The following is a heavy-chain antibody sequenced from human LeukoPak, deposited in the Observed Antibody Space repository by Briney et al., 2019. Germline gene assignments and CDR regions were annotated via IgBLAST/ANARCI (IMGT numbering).Heavy chain of an antibody. V-gene: IGHV3-33*01. J-gene: IGHJ1*01. Sequence: GGSLRLSCAASGFTFSSYGMHWVRQAPGKGLEWVAVIWYDGSNKYYADSVKGRFTISRDNSKNTLYPQMNSLRAEDTAVYYCERDNCSGGSCYFTDRRAEYFQHWGQGTLVTVSS. CDR1: GFTFSSYG. CDR3: ERDNCSGGSCYFTDRRAEYFQH. D-gene: IGHD2-15*01. CDR2: IWYDGSNK.